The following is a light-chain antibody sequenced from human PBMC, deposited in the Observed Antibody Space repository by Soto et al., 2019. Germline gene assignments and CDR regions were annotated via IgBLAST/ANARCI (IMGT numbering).Light chain of an antibody. CDR1: QSVSSSY. Sequence: DMVLTQSPGTLSLSPGDRATLSCRASQSVSSSYLACYQQKPGQAPRLLIYGASSRATGIPDRFSGSGSGTDFTLTISRLEPEDFAGYYCQQYGSSPRTFGQGTKVEIK. V-gene: IGKV3-20*01. CDR3: QQYGSSPRT. CDR2: GAS. J-gene: IGKJ1*01.